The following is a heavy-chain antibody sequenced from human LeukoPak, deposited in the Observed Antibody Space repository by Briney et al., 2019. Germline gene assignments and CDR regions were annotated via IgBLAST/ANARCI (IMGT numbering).Heavy chain of an antibody. J-gene: IGHJ5*02. D-gene: IGHD5/OR15-5a*01. Sequence: GASVKVSCKASGYTFTSYDISWVRQATGQGLEWMGWMNPNSGNTGYAQKFQGRVTMTRNTSISTAYMELSSLRSEDTAVYYCAGVSTFFGFDPWGEGPLVTVSS. CDR2: MNPNSGNT. V-gene: IGHV1-8*01. CDR3: AGVSTFFGFDP. CDR1: GYTFTSYD.